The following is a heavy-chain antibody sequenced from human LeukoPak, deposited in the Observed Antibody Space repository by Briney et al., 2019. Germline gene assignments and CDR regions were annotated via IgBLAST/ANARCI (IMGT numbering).Heavy chain of an antibody. CDR2: MNQDGSEK. CDR1: GFTFSSYW. J-gene: IGHJ4*02. CDR3: ARGGELLRPADY. V-gene: IGHV3-7*01. D-gene: IGHD1-26*01. Sequence: GGSLRLSCAASGFTFSSYWMSWVRQAPGKGLEWVANMNQDGSEKYYVDSVKGRFTISRDNAKNSLYLQMNNLRAEDTAVYHCARGGELLRPADYWGQGTLVTVSS.